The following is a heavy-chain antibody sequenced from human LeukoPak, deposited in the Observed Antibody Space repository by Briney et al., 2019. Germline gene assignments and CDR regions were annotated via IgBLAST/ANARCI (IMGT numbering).Heavy chain of an antibody. D-gene: IGHD3-10*01. CDR2: VDPEDGET. J-gene: IGHJ4*02. Sequence: GASVKVSCKVSGYAFTDYYMHWVQQAPGKGLEWMGLVDPEDGETIYAEKFQGRVTITADTSTDTAYMELSSLRSEDTAVYYCAISMVRGVIHPNWGQGTLVTVSS. V-gene: IGHV1-69-2*01. CDR1: GYAFTDYY. CDR3: AISMVRGVIHPN.